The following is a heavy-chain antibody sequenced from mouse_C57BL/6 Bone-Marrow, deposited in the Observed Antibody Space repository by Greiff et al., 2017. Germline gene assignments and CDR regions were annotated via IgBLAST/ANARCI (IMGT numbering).Heavy chain of an antibody. V-gene: IGHV14-2*01. CDR2: IDPEDGDT. D-gene: IGHD1-1*01. J-gene: IGHJ3*01. Sequence: VQLQQSGAELVKPGASVKLSCTASGFNIKDYYMHWVKQRTEQGLEWIGRIDPEDGDTKYAPKFQGKATITADTSSNTAYLQLSRLTSEDTAVYYCARNFYYYGSFFAYWGQGILVTFSA. CDR3: ARNFYYYGSFFAY. CDR1: GFNIKDYY.